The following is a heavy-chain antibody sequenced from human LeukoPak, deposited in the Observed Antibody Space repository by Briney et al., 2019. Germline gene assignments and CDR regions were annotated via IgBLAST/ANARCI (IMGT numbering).Heavy chain of an antibody. D-gene: IGHD2-15*01. CDR3: ARDTVVVVAATRGYFDY. Sequence: SETLSLTCTVSGGSISSSSYYWGWIRQPPGKGLEWIGSIYYSGSNYYNPSLKRRITISVDTSKYQFSLKLSSVTAADTAVYYCARDTVVVVAATRGYFDYWGQGTLVTVSS. CDR2: IYYSGSN. J-gene: IGHJ4*02. CDR1: GGSISSSSYY. V-gene: IGHV4-39*02.